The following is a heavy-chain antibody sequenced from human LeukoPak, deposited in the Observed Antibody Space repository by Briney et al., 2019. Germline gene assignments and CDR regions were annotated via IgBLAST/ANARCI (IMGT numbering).Heavy chain of an antibody. Sequence: GGSLRLSCAASGFTFSSYWMHWVRQAPGKGLVWVSRINSDGSSTSYADSVKGRFTISRDNAKNTLYLQMYSLRAEDTAVYYCARDGYSFGHDFDYWGQGTLVTVSS. V-gene: IGHV3-74*01. D-gene: IGHD5-18*01. CDR1: GFTFSSYW. CDR2: INSDGSST. CDR3: ARDGYSFGHDFDY. J-gene: IGHJ4*02.